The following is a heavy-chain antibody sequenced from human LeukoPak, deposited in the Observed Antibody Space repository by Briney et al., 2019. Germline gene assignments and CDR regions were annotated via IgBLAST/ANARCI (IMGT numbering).Heavy chain of an antibody. V-gene: IGHV3-73*01. CDR2: IRSKANNYAS. J-gene: IGHJ4*02. Sequence: PGGSLKLSCAASGFTFSGSAIHWVRQASGKGLEWVGRIRSKANNYASAYAASVKGRFTISRDDSKNTAYLQMNTLKTEDTAVYYCTRFRDTALDFWGQGTLVTVSS. CDR1: GFTFSGSA. D-gene: IGHD5-18*01. CDR3: TRFRDTALDF.